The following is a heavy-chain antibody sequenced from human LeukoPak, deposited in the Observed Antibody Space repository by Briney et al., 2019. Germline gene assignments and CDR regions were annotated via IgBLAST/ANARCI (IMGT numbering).Heavy chain of an antibody. V-gene: IGHV3-33*01. CDR2: IWYDGSNK. D-gene: IGHD2-15*01. J-gene: IGHJ4*02. CDR1: GFTFSSYG. CDR3: ARDKSPTLGYCSGGSCYWDY. Sequence: PGGSLRLSSAASGFTFSSYGMHWVRQAPGKGLEWVAVIWYDGSNKYYADSVKGRFTISRDNSKNTLYLQMNSLRAEDTAVYYCARDKSPTLGYCSGGSCYWDYWGQGTLVTVSS.